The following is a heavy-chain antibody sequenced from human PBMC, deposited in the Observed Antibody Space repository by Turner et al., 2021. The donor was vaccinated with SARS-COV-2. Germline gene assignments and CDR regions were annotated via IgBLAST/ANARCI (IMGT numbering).Heavy chain of an antibody. D-gene: IGHD2-15*01. V-gene: IGHV1-69*01. CDR1: GGPFSSYA. J-gene: IGHJ6*02. CDR3: ARDPGVEVVAATEGYGMDV. Sequence: QVQLVQSGAEVKKPGSSVKVSCKASGGPFSSYAISWVRQAPGQGLEWMGGIIPIFGTANYVQKFQGRVTITADESTSTVYMELRSLRSEDTAVYYCARDPGVEVVAATEGYGMDVWGQGTTVTVSS. CDR2: IIPIFGTA.